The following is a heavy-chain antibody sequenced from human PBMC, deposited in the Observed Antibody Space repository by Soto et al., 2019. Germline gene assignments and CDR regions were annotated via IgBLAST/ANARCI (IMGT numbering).Heavy chain of an antibody. Sequence: SVKVSCKASGGTFSSYTIGWVRQAPGQGLEWMGRIIPILGIANYAQKFQGRVTITADKSTSTAYMELSSLRSEDTAVYYCARVAADSSWCGNYYYYYGMDVWGQGTTVTVSS. D-gene: IGHD6-13*01. CDR3: ARVAADSSWCGNYYYYYGMDV. V-gene: IGHV1-69*02. CDR1: GGTFSSYT. J-gene: IGHJ6*02. CDR2: IIPILGIA.